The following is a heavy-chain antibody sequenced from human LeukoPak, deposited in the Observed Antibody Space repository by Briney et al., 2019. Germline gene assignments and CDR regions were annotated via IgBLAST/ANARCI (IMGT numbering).Heavy chain of an antibody. Sequence: GGSLRLSRAASGFTFSDYYMSWIRQAPGKGLEWVSYISSSGSTIYYADSVKGRFTISRDNAKNSLYRQMNSLRAEDTAVYYCARVDVGIFWLEHMDVWGKGTTVTVSS. V-gene: IGHV3-11*01. D-gene: IGHD3-9*01. CDR3: ARVDVGIFWLEHMDV. J-gene: IGHJ6*03. CDR2: ISSSGSTI. CDR1: GFTFSDYY.